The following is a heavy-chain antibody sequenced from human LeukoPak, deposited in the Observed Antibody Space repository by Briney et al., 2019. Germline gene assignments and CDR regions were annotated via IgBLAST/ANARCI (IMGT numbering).Heavy chain of an antibody. Sequence: ASVKVSCKASGYTFTSFAFTWVRQAPGQGLEWMGWIGAYNVNTNYAQKFQGRITMTTDTSTSIAYMELRSLRSDDTAVYYCARVAVGSTSGDYWGQGTLVTVSS. CDR2: IGAYNVNT. V-gene: IGHV1-18*01. CDR3: ARVAVGSTSGDY. D-gene: IGHD6-6*01. J-gene: IGHJ4*02. CDR1: GYTFTSFA.